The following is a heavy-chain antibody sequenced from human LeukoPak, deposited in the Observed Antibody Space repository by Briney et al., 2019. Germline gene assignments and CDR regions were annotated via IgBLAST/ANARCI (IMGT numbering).Heavy chain of an antibody. D-gene: IGHD5-18*01. J-gene: IGHJ4*02. Sequence: SETLSLTCSVSGGSISSYYWSWIRQPARKGLEWIGRIYTSGSTNYNPSLKSRVTMSVDTSKNQFSLKLSSVTAADTAVYYCARDVDTAMVTGSSWYNYYFDYRGQGTLVTVSS. CDR2: IYTSGST. CDR1: GGSISSYY. V-gene: IGHV4-4*07. CDR3: ARDVDTAMVTGSSWYNYYFDY.